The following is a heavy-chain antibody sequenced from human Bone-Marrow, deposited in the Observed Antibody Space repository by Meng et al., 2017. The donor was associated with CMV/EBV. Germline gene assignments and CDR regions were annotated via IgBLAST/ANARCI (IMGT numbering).Heavy chain of an antibody. CDR1: GYTFTGHY. V-gene: IGHV1-2*02. CDR3: AKGYMTGTDY. CDR2: INPINGDT. J-gene: IGHJ4*02. D-gene: IGHD3-9*01. Sequence: ASVKVSCKTSGYTFTGHYLYWVRQAPGQGLEWMGWINPINGDTNYAQQFQGRVSVTTDTSISTAYMELRRLRPDDTAVYYCAKGYMTGTDYWGQGTLVTGSS.